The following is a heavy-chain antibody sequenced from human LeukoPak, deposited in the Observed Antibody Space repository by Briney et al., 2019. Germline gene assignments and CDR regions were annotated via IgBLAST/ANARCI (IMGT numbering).Heavy chain of an antibody. CDR1: GFTFSSYS. V-gene: IGHV3-48*01. Sequence: GGSLRLSCAVSGFTFSSYSMNWVRQAPGKGLEWVSYISSSSGIIYYADSVKGRFTISRDNAKNSLYLQMNSLRAEDTAVYYCTTLSNTDKDDYWGQGTLVTVSS. D-gene: IGHD1/OR15-1a*01. J-gene: IGHJ4*02. CDR3: TTLSNTDKDDY. CDR2: ISSSSGII.